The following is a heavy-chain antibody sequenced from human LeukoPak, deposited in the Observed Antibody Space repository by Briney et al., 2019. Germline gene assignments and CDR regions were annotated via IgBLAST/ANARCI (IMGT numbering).Heavy chain of an antibody. CDR3: ASPPTGSYSYYFDY. V-gene: IGHV7-4-1*02. CDR1: EYTFTSYA. D-gene: IGHD3-10*01. J-gene: IGHJ4*02. CDR2: INTNTGNP. Sequence: ASVKVSCKASEYTFTSYAMNWVRQAPGQGLEWMGWINTNTGNPTYAQGFTGRFVFSLDTSVSTAYLQISSLKAEDTAVYYCASPPTGSYSYYFDYWGQGTLVTVSS.